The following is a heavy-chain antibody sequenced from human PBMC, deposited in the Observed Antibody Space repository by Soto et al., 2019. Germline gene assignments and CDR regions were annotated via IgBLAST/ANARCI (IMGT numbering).Heavy chain of an antibody. CDR2: FITMFNRP. Sequence: QVQLVQSGAEVKKPGSSVKVSCKASGGTFSSYAISWVRQAPGQGLEWMGGFITMFNRPHSARKFQGRVTINADESTSTAYMDLSSLRSEDTAVYYCARGQFHHVSNYYYALDVWGQGTTVTVSS. J-gene: IGHJ6*02. CDR1: GGTFSSYA. V-gene: IGHV1-69*01. CDR3: ARGQFHHVSNYYYALDV.